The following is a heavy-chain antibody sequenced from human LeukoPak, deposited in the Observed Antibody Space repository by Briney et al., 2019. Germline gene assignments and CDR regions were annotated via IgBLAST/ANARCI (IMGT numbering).Heavy chain of an antibody. CDR2: INPSGGST. CDR1: GYTFTSYY. Sequence: ASVTVSCTASGYTFTSYYMHWVRQAPGQGLEWMGIINPSGGSTSYAQKFQGRVTMTRDTSTSTVYMELSSLRSEDTAVYYCASSEWELLRWFDPWGQGTLVTVSS. V-gene: IGHV1-46*01. J-gene: IGHJ5*02. D-gene: IGHD1-26*01. CDR3: ASSEWELLRWFDP.